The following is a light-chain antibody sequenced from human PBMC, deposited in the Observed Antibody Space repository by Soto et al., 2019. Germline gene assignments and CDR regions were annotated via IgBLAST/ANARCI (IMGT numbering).Light chain of an antibody. CDR3: SSYTSSNTYV. CDR1: SSDVGGYNY. Sequence: QSALTQPSSVSGSPGQSITISCTGTSSDVGGYNYVSWYQQQPGKAPKLMNYDVSNRPSGVSNRFSGSKSVNTAYLTISGLKAEDEADYYCSSYTSSNTYVFGTVTKLTVL. V-gene: IGLV2-14*01. CDR2: DVS. J-gene: IGLJ1*01.